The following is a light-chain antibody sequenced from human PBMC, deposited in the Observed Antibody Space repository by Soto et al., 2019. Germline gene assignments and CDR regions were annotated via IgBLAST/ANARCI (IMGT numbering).Light chain of an antibody. CDR3: QQYGSSLTWT. Sequence: EIVLTQSPGTLSLSPGERATLSCRASQSVSSSYLAWYQQKPGQAPRLLIYGASSRATGIPDRFSGSGYRTYFTITSSRLEPEDFAVYYCQQYGSSLTWTFGQGTKVEIK. CDR1: QSVSSSY. J-gene: IGKJ1*01. V-gene: IGKV3-20*01. CDR2: GAS.